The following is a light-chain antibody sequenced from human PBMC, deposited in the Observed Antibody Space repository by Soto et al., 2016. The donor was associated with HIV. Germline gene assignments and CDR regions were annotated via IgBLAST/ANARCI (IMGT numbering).Light chain of an antibody. CDR1: SLRNYY. Sequence: SSELTQDPAVSVASGQTVRITCQGDSLRNYYASWYQQKPGQAPVLVIYGKNKRPSGIPDRFSGSSSGDTASLTISGAQAEDEADYYCNSRDISGKRVFGGGTNLTVL. CDR3: NSRDISGKRV. J-gene: IGLJ3*02. CDR2: GKN. V-gene: IGLV3-19*01.